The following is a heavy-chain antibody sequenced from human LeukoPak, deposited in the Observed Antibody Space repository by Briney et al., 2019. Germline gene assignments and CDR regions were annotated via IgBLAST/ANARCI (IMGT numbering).Heavy chain of an antibody. D-gene: IGHD3-16*02. CDR2: ISSSSSYI. CDR1: GFTFSSYS. CDR3: ARDGDYDYVWGSYRYPLYYFDY. Sequence: GGSLRLSCAASGFTFSSYSMNWVRQAPGKGLEWVSSISSSSSYIYYADSVKGRFTISRDNAKNSLYLQMNSLRAEDTAVYYCARDGDYDYVWGSYRYPLYYFDYWGQGTLVTVSS. V-gene: IGHV3-21*01. J-gene: IGHJ4*02.